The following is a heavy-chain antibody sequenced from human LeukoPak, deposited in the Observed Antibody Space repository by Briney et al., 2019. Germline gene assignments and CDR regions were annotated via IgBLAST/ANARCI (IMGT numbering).Heavy chain of an antibody. D-gene: IGHD2-15*01. J-gene: IGHJ4*02. CDR1: GYTFTGYY. CDR3: ARDIGYCSGGSCYPRYYFDY. CDR2: INPNSGGT. Sequence: ASVKVSCKASGYTFTGYYMHWVRQAPGQGLEWMGWINPNSGGTNYAQKFQGRVTMTRDTSISTAYMELSRLRSDDTAVYYCARDIGYCSGGSCYPRYYFDYWGQGTLVTVSS. V-gene: IGHV1-2*02.